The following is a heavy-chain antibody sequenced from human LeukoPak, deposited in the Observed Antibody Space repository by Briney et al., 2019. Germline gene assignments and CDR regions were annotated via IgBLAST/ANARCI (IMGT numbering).Heavy chain of an antibody. D-gene: IGHD3-10*01. J-gene: IGHJ4*02. V-gene: IGHV4-4*07. CDR1: GGSINNYY. CDR3: SRQTFGVLYFDS. CDR2: IYTSGTT. Sequence: PSETLSLTCTVSGGSINNYYWSWIRQPAGKGLEWMGRIYTSGTTNYNPSLKSRVTLSVDTSRNQLSLQLTSVTAADTAVYYCSRQTFGVLYFDSWGQGTLVIVSS.